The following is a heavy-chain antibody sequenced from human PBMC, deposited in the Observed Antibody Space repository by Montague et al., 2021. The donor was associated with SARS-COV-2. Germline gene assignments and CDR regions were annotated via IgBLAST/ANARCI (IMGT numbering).Heavy chain of an antibody. J-gene: IGHJ6*02. Sequence: SLRLSCAASGFSFSSYGLNWVCQAPGKGLEWVAVIWYGGSNKQYADSVKGRFTISRDNSKNTLYLQMNSLRAEDTALYYCARDSFSSCTSSSCYMGGMDVWGQGTMVTVSS. CDR1: GFSFSSYG. CDR2: IWYGGSNK. CDR3: ARDSFSSCTSSSCYMGGMDV. D-gene: IGHD2-2*02. V-gene: IGHV3-33*01.